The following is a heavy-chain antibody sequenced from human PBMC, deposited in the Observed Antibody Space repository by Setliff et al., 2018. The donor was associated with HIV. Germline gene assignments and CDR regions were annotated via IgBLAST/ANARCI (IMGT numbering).Heavy chain of an antibody. V-gene: IGHV4-59*01. CDR1: GGSINNYY. CDR2: IYYSGST. J-gene: IGHJ4*02. D-gene: IGHD2-21*02. Sequence: PSETLSLTCTVSGGSINNYYWSWIRQPPGKGLEWIGYIYYSGSTNYNPSLKSRVTISLDTSKNQFSLRLTSVTAADTAVYYCARYLFRGGDCYSGFDYWGQGTQVTVSS. CDR3: ARYLFRGGDCYSGFDY.